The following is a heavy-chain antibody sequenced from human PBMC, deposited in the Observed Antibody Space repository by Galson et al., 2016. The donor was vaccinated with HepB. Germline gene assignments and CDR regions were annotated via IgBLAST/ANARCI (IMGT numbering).Heavy chain of an antibody. CDR3: ARVRGALSYYSAMDV. CDR2: ISSSSATI. Sequence: SLRLSCAASGFTFSSYGMNWVRQAPGKGLEWLSYISSSSATIYYADSVKGRFTISRDNAKNSLYLQMNSLRDEDTAVYFCARVRGALSYYSAMDVWGQGTTVTVSS. J-gene: IGHJ6*02. V-gene: IGHV3-48*02. D-gene: IGHD1-26*01. CDR1: GFTFSSYG.